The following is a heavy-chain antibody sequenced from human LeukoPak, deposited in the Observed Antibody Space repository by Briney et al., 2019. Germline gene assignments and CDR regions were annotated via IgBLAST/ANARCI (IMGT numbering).Heavy chain of an antibody. CDR1: GFTFSSYA. J-gene: IGHJ4*02. D-gene: IGHD6-13*01. CDR2: ISGSGGST. V-gene: IGHV3-23*01. CDR3: AKAQNQQQLVRGAFDY. Sequence: GGSLRLSCAASGFTFSSYAMSWVRQAPGKGLEWVSAISGSGGSTYYADSVKGRFTISRDNSKNTLYLQMNSLRAEDTAVYYCAKAQNQQQLVRGAFDYWGQGTLVTVSS.